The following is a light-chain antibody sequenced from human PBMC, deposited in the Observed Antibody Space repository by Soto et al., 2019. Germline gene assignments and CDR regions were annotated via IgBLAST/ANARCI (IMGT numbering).Light chain of an antibody. CDR2: DAS. CDR1: QSVSSY. V-gene: IGKV3-11*01. CDR3: QQRSNWIT. J-gene: IGKJ5*01. Sequence: EIVLTQSPATLSLSPGERATLSCRASQSVSSYLAWYQQKPGQAPRLLIYDASNRATGIPARFSGSGSGTDFTLTIRSLEPEDFALYYCQQRSNWITFGQGTRLEIE.